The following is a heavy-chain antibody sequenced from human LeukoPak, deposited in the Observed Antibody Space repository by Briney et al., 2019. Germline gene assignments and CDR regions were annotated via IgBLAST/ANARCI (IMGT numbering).Heavy chain of an antibody. J-gene: IGHJ4*02. V-gene: IGHV1-69*04. CDR3: ARDQVDYYDSSGPAEYDY. Sequence: SVKVSCKASGGTFSSYAISWVRQAPGQGLEWMGRIIPILGIANYAQKFQGRVTITADKSTGTAYMELSSLRSEDTAVYYCARDQVDYYDSSGPAEYDYWGQGTLVTVSS. CDR1: GGTFSSYA. D-gene: IGHD3-22*01. CDR2: IIPILGIA.